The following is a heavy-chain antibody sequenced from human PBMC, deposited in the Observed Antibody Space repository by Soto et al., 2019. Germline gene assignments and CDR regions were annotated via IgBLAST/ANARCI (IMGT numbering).Heavy chain of an antibody. J-gene: IGHJ3*02. Sequence: GGSLRLSCAASGFTFSSYAMHWVRQAPGKGLEWVAVISYDGSNKYYADSVKGRFTISRDDSKNTLYLQMNSLRAEDTAVYYCARDPGIAVADHAFDIWGQGTMVTVSS. V-gene: IGHV3-30-3*01. D-gene: IGHD6-19*01. CDR3: ARDPGIAVADHAFDI. CDR2: ISYDGSNK. CDR1: GFTFSSYA.